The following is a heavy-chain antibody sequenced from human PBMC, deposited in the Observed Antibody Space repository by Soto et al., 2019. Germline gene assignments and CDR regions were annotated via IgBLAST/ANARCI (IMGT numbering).Heavy chain of an antibody. J-gene: IGHJ3*02. V-gene: IGHV4-4*02. CDR3: AGTLAALYAFDI. D-gene: IGHD6-6*01. CDR1: GGSISSSNW. Sequence: SETLSLTCAVSGGSISSSNWWSWVRQPPGKGLEWIGEIYHSGSTNYNPSLKSRVTISVDKSKNQFSLKLSSVTAADTAVYYCAGTLAALYAFDIWGQGTMVTVPS. CDR2: IYHSGST.